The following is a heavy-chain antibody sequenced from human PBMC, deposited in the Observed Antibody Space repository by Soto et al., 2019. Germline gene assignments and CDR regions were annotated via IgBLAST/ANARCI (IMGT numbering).Heavy chain of an antibody. J-gene: IGHJ4*02. CDR3: ARVSTGDYSNYDY. D-gene: IGHD4-4*01. CDR2: ISYDGSNK. V-gene: IGHV3-30-3*01. CDR1: GFTFSSYA. Sequence: QVPLVESGGGVVQPGRSLRLSCAASGFTFSSYAMHWVRQAPGKGLEWVAVISYDGSNKYYADSVKGRFTISRDNSKNTLYLQMNSLRAEDTAVYYCARVSTGDYSNYDYWGQGTLVTVSS.